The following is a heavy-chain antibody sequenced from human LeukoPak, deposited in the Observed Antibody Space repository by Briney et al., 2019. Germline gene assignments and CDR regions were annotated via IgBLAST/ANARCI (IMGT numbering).Heavy chain of an antibody. CDR1: GYSISSGYY. D-gene: IGHD3-3*01. CDR2: IYYSGNT. V-gene: IGHV4-38-2*02. J-gene: IGHJ4*02. Sequence: SETLSLTCTASGYSISSGYYWGWIRRPPGKGLEWVGSIYYSGNTYYNPSLKSRVTISVDTSKNQFSLKLTSVTAADTAVYYCARQTGVGLFILPGGQGTLVTVSS. CDR3: ARQTGVGLFILP.